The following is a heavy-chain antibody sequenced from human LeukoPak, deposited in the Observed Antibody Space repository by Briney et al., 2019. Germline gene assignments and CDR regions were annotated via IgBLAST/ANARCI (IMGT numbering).Heavy chain of an antibody. Sequence: ASVKVSCKASGYTFTGYYMHWVRQAPGQGLGWMGWINPNSGGTNYAQKFQGRVTMTRDTSISTAYMELSRLRSDDTAVYYCARAPTVSSSSRRRINYFDYWGQGTLVTVSS. CDR1: GYTFTGYY. V-gene: IGHV1-2*02. CDR3: ARAPTVSSSSRRRINYFDY. CDR2: INPNSGGT. J-gene: IGHJ4*02. D-gene: IGHD6-6*01.